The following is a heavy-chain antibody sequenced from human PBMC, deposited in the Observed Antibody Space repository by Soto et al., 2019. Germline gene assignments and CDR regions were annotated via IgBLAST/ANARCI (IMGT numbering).Heavy chain of an antibody. D-gene: IGHD3-3*01. J-gene: IGHJ3*02. CDR1: VYTFTIYA. V-gene: IGHV1-3*01. Sequence: ASVKVSCTSSVYTFTIYAIHCVRQAPGQRLEWMGWINAGNGNTKYSQKFQGRVTITRDISASTAYMELSSLRSEDTAVYYCARDRYDCDAFDIWGQGTMVTVSS. CDR2: INAGNGNT. CDR3: ARDRYDCDAFDI.